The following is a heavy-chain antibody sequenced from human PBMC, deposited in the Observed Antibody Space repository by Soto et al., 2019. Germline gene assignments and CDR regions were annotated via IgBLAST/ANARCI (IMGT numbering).Heavy chain of an antibody. Sequence: EVQLVESGGGLVQPGGSLRLSCVVSGFSVSSNYMSWVRRPPGKGLGWVSVLYSGGDTVYADSVKGRFTISRDSSKNTLYLQMSSLRVEDTAVYYCARGAGVASTGTGSFDYWGQGTLVTVSS. CDR1: GFSVSSNY. V-gene: IGHV3-66*01. J-gene: IGHJ4*02. D-gene: IGHD6-13*01. CDR3: ARGAGVASTGTGSFDY. CDR2: LYSGGDT.